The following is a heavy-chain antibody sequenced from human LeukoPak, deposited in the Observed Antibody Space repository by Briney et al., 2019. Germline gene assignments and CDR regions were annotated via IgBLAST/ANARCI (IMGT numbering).Heavy chain of an antibody. V-gene: IGHV1-46*01. Sequence: ASVKVSCKASGYILSSYYMHWVRQAPGQGLEWMGIINPSGGSTDYAQKFQGRVSMTRDKSTSTVYLELSSLRSEDTALYYCARTYCGSDCNNRYFDYWGQGTLVTVSS. CDR2: INPSGGST. D-gene: IGHD2-21*02. J-gene: IGHJ4*02. CDR3: ARTYCGSDCNNRYFDY. CDR1: GYILSSYY.